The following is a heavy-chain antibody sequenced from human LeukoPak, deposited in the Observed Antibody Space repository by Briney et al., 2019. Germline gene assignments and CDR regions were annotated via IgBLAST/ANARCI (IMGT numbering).Heavy chain of an antibody. D-gene: IGHD3-16*01. Sequence: ESGPTLVRPTQTLTLTCTCSGFSLSTRGVGVGWIRQPPGKALEWLSLNFWGDDKHYSPSLKSRLTITKDTSKNQVVLTMTNMDPVDTATYYWAHRSAASRLGTVFDYWGQGTLVTVSS. CDR3: AHRSAASRLGTVFDY. CDR2: NFWGDDK. J-gene: IGHJ4*02. V-gene: IGHV2-5*02. CDR1: GFSLSTRGVG.